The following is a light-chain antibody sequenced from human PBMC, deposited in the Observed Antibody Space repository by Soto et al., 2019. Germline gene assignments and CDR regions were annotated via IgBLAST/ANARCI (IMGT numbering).Light chain of an antibody. Sequence: IQLTQSPSSLSASVGDSVTITCRASQGVSRYLSWYQQKPGRAPILLISAASTLQSGVTARFSGSGSGTDFTLSITSLQPEDCATYYCQQLNTYPVTFGGGTKVEIK. CDR1: QGVSRY. CDR3: QQLNTYPVT. CDR2: AAS. V-gene: IGKV1-9*01. J-gene: IGKJ4*01.